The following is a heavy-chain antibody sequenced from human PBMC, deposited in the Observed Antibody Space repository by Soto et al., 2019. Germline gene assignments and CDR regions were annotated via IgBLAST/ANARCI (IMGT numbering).Heavy chain of an antibody. D-gene: IGHD2-2*01. CDR3: ARGLGYCSSVSCPNWFDP. J-gene: IGHJ5*02. V-gene: IGHV4-34*01. CDR2: INHSARA. CDR1: GGSFGGNY. Sequence: SETLSLTCAVYGGSFGGNYWSWIRQPPGKGLEWIGEINHSARANFNPSLKSRVTMSKDTSKNQFSLKLTSVTAADTAVYYCARGLGYCSSVSCPNWFDPWGQGILVTVSS.